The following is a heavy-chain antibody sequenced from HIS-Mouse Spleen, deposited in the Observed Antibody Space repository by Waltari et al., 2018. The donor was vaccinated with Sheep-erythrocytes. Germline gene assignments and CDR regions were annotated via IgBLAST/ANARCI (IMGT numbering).Heavy chain of an antibody. CDR3: ARLYYYDSSGYYFDY. CDR1: GGSISSSSYY. D-gene: IGHD3-22*01. CDR2: IYYSGST. J-gene: IGHJ4*02. V-gene: IGHV4-39*01. Sequence: QLQLQESGPGLVKPSETLSLTCTVSGGSISSSSYYCGCIRQPPGKGLEWIGSIYYSGSTYYNPSLKSRVTISVDTSKNQFSLKLSSVTAADTAVYYCARLYYYDSSGYYFDYWGQGTLVTVSS.